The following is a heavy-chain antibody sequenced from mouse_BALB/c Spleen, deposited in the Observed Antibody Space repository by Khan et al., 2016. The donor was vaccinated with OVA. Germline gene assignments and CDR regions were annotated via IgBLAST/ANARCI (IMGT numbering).Heavy chain of an antibody. Sequence: EVQLQESGPDLVKPSQSLSLTCTVTGYSITSGYSWHWIRQFPGNKLEWMGYIYHSGSINYNPSLKSRFSITRDTSKNLFFLQLNSVTTEDIATYDCARDGNYMDYWGQGTSVTVSS. CDR3: ARDGNYMDY. CDR2: IYHSGSI. V-gene: IGHV3-1*02. J-gene: IGHJ4*01. D-gene: IGHD2-1*01. CDR1: GYSITSGYS.